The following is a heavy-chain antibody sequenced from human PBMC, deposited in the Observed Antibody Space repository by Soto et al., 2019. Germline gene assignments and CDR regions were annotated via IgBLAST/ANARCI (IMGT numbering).Heavy chain of an antibody. J-gene: IGHJ4*02. CDR1: GFTFSTFA. D-gene: IGHD6-19*01. Sequence: GGSLRLSCAASGFTFSTFAMTWVRQAPGKGLEWVSTISHNADSTYYADSVKGRFTISRDNSKNTLYLQMNSLRAEDTAIYYCAKDQWLDYCGQGTLVTVSS. CDR3: AKDQWLDY. CDR2: ISHNADST. V-gene: IGHV3-23*01.